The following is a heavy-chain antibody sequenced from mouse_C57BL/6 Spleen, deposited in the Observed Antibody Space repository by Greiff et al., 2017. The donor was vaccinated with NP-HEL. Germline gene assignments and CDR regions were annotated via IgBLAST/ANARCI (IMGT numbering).Heavy chain of an antibody. Sequence: EVKLQESGPGLVKPSQSLSLTCSVTGYSITSGYYWNWIRQFPGNKLEWMGYISYDGSNNYNPSLKNRISITRDTSKNQFFLKLNSVTTEDTATYYCARGPYGSSDYWGQGTTLTVSS. D-gene: IGHD1-1*01. CDR2: ISYDGSN. J-gene: IGHJ2*01. CDR1: GYSITSGYY. V-gene: IGHV3-6*01. CDR3: ARGPYGSSDY.